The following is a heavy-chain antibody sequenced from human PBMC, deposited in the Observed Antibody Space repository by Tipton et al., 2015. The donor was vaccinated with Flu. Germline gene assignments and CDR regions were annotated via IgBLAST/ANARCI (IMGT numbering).Heavy chain of an antibody. V-gene: IGHV3-53*01. Sequence: VQLVQSGGGLIQRGGSLRLSCGVSGFSVSSNYMTWVRQAPGKGLEWVSVIYSGGSTYSADSVKGRLTISRDNSKNTLYLQMNSLRAEDTAVYYCARGSGSGTYVIFYFWGQGTLVTVSS. CDR2: IYSGGST. D-gene: IGHD3-10*01. CDR3: ARGSGSGTYVIFYF. CDR1: GFSVSSNY. J-gene: IGHJ4*02.